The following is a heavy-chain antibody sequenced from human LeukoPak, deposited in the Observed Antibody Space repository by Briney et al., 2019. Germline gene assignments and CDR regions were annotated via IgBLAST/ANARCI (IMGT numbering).Heavy chain of an antibody. Sequence: GGSLRLSCAASGFIFSNYWMTWVRQAPGKGLEWVANIQQGGSEKYYVDSVKGRFTISRDNAKNSLYLQMNSLRGEDTAVYYCAGGIGLEYWGQGTLVTVSS. J-gene: IGHJ4*02. CDR3: AGGIGLEY. V-gene: IGHV3-7*04. D-gene: IGHD1-26*01. CDR1: GFIFSNYW. CDR2: IQQGGSEK.